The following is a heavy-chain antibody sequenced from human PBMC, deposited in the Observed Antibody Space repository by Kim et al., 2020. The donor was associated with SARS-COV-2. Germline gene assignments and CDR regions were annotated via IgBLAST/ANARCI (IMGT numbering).Heavy chain of an antibody. CDR2: TYYRSKWYN. D-gene: IGHD2-2*01. CDR3: ARGCSSTSCPTFDY. CDR1: GDSVSSISSA. Sequence: SQTLSLTCAISGDSVSSISSAWNWIRQSPSRGLEWLGRTYYRSKWYNDYAVSVKSRITINPDTSKNQFSLQLNSVTHEDTAVYYCARGCSSTSCPTFDYWGQGTLVTVSS. V-gene: IGHV6-1*01. J-gene: IGHJ4*02.